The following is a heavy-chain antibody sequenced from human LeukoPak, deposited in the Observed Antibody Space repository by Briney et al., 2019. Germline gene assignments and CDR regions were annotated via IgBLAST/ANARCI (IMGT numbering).Heavy chain of an antibody. CDR3: ARDSLAPALGYPGYYYGMDV. Sequence: SETLSLTCAVSGYSISSGYYWGWIRQPPGRGLDWIGIIYHGGTTYYNPSLNSRITISVDTYTPQFSLKLTSVTVADTAVYYYARDSLAPALGYPGYYYGMDVWGKGTTVTVSS. CDR1: GYSISSGYY. CDR2: IYHGGTT. D-gene: IGHD2-15*01. J-gene: IGHJ6*04. V-gene: IGHV4-38-2*02.